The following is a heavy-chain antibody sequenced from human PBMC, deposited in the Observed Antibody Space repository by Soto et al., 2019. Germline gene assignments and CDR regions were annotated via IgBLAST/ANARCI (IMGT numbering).Heavy chain of an antibody. CDR1: GYTFTSYG. CDR3: ARDPGSGSYYVYYYYGMDV. Sequence: QVQLVQSGAEVKKPGASVKVSCKASGYTFTSYGISWVRQAPGQGLEWMGWISAYNGNTNYAQKLQGRVTMTTDTYTSTAYVELRSLRSDDTAVYYCARDPGSGSYYVYYYYGMDVWGQGTTVTVSS. J-gene: IGHJ6*02. V-gene: IGHV1-18*04. CDR2: ISAYNGNT. D-gene: IGHD1-26*01.